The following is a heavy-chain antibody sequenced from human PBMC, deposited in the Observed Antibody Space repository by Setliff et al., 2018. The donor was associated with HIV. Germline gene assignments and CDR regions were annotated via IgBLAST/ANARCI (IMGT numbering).Heavy chain of an antibody. CDR1: GYPFSGYG. CDR2: ISAYSGDT. CDR3: ARPGGSYGDYGWYLRF. J-gene: IGHJ4*02. Sequence: ASVKVSCKASGYPFSGYGISWVRQAPGQVLEWMGWISAYSGDTNHAQKFQGRLTMTTDTSTGTAYMELRSLRSDDTAMYYCARPGGSYGDYGWYLRFWGQGTLVTVSS. V-gene: IGHV1-18*01. D-gene: IGHD4-17*01.